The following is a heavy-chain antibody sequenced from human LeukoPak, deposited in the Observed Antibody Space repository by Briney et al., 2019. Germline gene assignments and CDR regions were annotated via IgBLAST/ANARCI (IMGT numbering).Heavy chain of an antibody. Sequence: SETLSLTCAVSGYSISSGYYWGWIRQPPGKGLEWIGSIYHSGSTYYNPSLKSRVTISVDTSKNQFSLKLSSVTAADTAVYYCARDPGFDYWGQGTLVTVSS. V-gene: IGHV4-38-2*02. D-gene: IGHD3-10*01. J-gene: IGHJ4*02. CDR2: IYHSGST. CDR1: GYSISSGYY. CDR3: ARDPGFDY.